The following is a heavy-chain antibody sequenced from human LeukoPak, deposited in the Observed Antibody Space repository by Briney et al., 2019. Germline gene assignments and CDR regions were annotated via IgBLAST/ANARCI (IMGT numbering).Heavy chain of an antibody. Sequence: SETLSLTCTVSGGSVSSSSFYWGWVRQPPGRGLEWIASVSYSGRTFPSPSLKSRVTMSVDTSNNHFSLHLSSVTAADTAVYYCARRFLAGNCFDYWGQGALVTVSS. CDR3: ARRFLAGNCFDY. V-gene: IGHV4-39*02. CDR1: GGSVSSSSFY. CDR2: VSYSGRT. D-gene: IGHD3-3*01. J-gene: IGHJ4*02.